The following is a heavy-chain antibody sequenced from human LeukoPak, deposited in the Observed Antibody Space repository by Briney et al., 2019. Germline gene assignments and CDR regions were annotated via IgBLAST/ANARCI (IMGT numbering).Heavy chain of an antibody. J-gene: IGHJ4*02. CDR1: GGSISSSSYY. D-gene: IGHD4-17*01. Sequence: SETLSLTCTVSGGSISSSSYYWGWIRQPPGKGLEWIGSIYYSGSTYYNPSLKSRVTISVDTSKNQFSLKLGSVTAADTAVYYCARDFHGDLAARYWGQGTLVTVSS. CDR2: IYYSGST. CDR3: ARDFHGDLAARY. V-gene: IGHV4-39*07.